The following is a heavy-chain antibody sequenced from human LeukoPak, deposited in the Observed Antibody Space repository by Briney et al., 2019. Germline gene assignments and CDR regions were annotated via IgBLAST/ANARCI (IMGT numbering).Heavy chain of an antibody. CDR2: ISGSGGST. Sequence: GGSLRLSCAASGFTFSSYAMSWVRQAPGKGLEWVSAISGSGGSTYYADSVKSRFTISRDNSKNTLYLQMNSLRAEDTAVYYCAKDSQDYYDSSGYPNPDTAYWGQGTLVTVSS. J-gene: IGHJ4*02. V-gene: IGHV3-23*01. CDR3: AKDSQDYYDSSGYPNPDTAY. CDR1: GFTFSSYA. D-gene: IGHD3-22*01.